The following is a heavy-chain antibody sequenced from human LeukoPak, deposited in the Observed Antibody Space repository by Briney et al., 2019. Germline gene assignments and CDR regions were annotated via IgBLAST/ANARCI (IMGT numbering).Heavy chain of an antibody. J-gene: IGHJ3*02. D-gene: IGHD3-22*01. V-gene: IGHV4-39*07. Sequence: SETLSLTCTVSGGSISSSSYYWGWVRQPPGKGLEWIGSIYYSGRTYYNPSLKSRVTISVDTSKNQFSLKLSSVTAADTAVYYCARVSSPIVVVIKETWAFDIWGQGTMVTVSS. CDR1: GGSISSSSYY. CDR2: IYYSGRT. CDR3: ARVSSPIVVVIKETWAFDI.